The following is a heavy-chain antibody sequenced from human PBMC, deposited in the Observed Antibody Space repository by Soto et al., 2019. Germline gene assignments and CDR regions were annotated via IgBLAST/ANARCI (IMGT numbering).Heavy chain of an antibody. CDR1: DDSITSGAYY. Sequence: PSETLSLTCTVSDDSITSGAYYWGLIRQPPGKGLEWMGTIQYRGSTYYSPSLKSRVTMSLDTSKNQYSLRLSSVTAADTAVYYCARRSWLVQDGGYWGQGTLVTVSS. D-gene: IGHD6-19*01. CDR3: ARRSWLVQDGGY. V-gene: IGHV4-39*01. J-gene: IGHJ4*02. CDR2: IQYRGST.